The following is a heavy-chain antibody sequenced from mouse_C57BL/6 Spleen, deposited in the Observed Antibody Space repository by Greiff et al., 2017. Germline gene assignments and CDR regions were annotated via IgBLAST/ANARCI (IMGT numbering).Heavy chain of an antibody. J-gene: IGHJ2*01. Sequence: DVMLVESGGGLVKPGGSLKLSCAASGFTFSSYAMSWVRQTPEKRLEWVATISDGGSYTYYPDNVKGRFTISRDNAKNNLYLQMSHLKSEDTAMYYCARDSSGYFDYWGQGTTLTVSS. CDR3: ARDSSGYFDY. V-gene: IGHV5-4*01. CDR1: GFTFSSYA. CDR2: ISDGGSYT. D-gene: IGHD3-2*02.